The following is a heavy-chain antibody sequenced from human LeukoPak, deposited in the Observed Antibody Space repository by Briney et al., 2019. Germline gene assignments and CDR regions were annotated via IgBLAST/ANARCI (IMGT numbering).Heavy chain of an antibody. CDR2: ISSNGGST. D-gene: IGHD4-11*01. V-gene: IGHV3-64*01. J-gene: IGHJ6*02. CDR1: GFAFSSYA. CDR3: ARTYDYSNPVGYYYYGMDF. Sequence: GGALRLSCAASGFAFSSYAMHWVRQAPGKGLEYVSAISSNGGSTYYANSVKGRFTISRDNSKNTLYLQMGSLRAEDMAVYYCARTYDYSNPVGYYYYGMDFWGQGTTVTVSS.